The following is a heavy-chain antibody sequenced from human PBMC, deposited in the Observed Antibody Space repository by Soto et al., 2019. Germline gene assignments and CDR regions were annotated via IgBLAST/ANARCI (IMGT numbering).Heavy chain of an antibody. V-gene: IGHV4-59*01. J-gene: IGHJ4*02. CDR2: IYYSGST. D-gene: IGHD2-15*01. CDR3: AIVGGVVARSFDY. CDR1: GGSINDFY. Sequence: PSETLSLTCTVSGGSINDFYWSWIRQPPGKGLEWIGYIYYSGSTDYNPSLKGRVTISVDTSKNQFSLKLRSVTAADTAVYYCAIVGGVVARSFDYWGQGTLVTVSS.